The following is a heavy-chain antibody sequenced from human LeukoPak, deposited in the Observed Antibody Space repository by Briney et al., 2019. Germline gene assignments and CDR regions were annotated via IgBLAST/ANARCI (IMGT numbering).Heavy chain of an antibody. Sequence: GGSLRLSCAVSGITLSNYGMSWVRQAPGKGLEWVAGISGSGSGTKYADSVKGRFTISRDNAKNTLYLQMNSLRAEDTAVYFCARRGVVIRVILVGFHKEAYYFDSWGQGALVTVSS. V-gene: IGHV3-23*01. D-gene: IGHD3-22*01. CDR3: ARRGVVIRVILVGFHKEAYYFDS. CDR1: GITLSNYG. J-gene: IGHJ4*02. CDR2: ISGSGSGT.